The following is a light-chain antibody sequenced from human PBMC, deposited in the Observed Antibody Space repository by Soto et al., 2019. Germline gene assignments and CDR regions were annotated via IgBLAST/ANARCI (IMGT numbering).Light chain of an antibody. J-gene: IGKJ1*01. CDR3: QQLNSYPQT. Sequence: HLTQSPSFLSASVGDRVTATCRASQGISSYLAWYQQKPGKAPKLLIYAASTLQSGVPSRFSGSGSGTEFTLTISSLQPEDFATHYCQQLNSYPQTFGQGTKVDI. CDR2: AAS. CDR1: QGISSY. V-gene: IGKV1-9*01.